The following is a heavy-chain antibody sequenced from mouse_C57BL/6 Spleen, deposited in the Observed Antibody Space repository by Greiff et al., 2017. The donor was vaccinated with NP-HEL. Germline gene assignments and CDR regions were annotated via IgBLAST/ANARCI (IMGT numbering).Heavy chain of an antibody. J-gene: IGHJ4*01. CDR1: GYSFTSYY. CDR2: IYPGSGNT. CDR3: ASPYYYGSSYDAMDY. V-gene: IGHV1-66*01. D-gene: IGHD1-1*01. Sequence: QVQLQQSGPELVKPGASVEISCKASGYSFTSYYIHWVKQRPGQGLEWIGWIYPGSGNTKYNEKFKGKATLTADTSSSTAYMQLSSLTSEDSAVYYCASPYYYGSSYDAMDYWGQGTSVTVSS.